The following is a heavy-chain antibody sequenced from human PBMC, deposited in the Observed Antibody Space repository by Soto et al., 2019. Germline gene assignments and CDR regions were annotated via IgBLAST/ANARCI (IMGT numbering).Heavy chain of an antibody. V-gene: IGHV4-30-2*01. CDR1: GGSISSGVYS. CDR3: ASTSLVPHDAFDI. D-gene: IGHD1-26*01. J-gene: IGHJ3*02. CDR2: IYHSGST. Sequence: SETLSLTCAVSGGSISSGVYSWIWIRQPPGKGLEWIGYIYHSGSTYYNPSLKSRVTISVDRSKNQFSLKLSSVTAADTAVYYCASTSLVPHDAFDIWGQVTMVTVSS.